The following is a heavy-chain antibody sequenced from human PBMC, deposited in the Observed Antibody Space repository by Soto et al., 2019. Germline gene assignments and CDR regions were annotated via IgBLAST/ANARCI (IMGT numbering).Heavy chain of an antibody. CDR2: IMEDGSER. D-gene: IGHD3-10*01. V-gene: IGHV3-7*03. J-gene: IGHJ4*03. Sequence: EVQLVESGGGSVQAGGSLRLSCAASGFTFSRHWMTWVRQAPGKGLEWVANIMEDGSERYYVDSVKGRFTISRDNAKNLLSLEMNSLRPEDTAVYYCAREGSAAYSGNYAFDYWGQGTTVTVSS. CDR3: AREGSAAYSGNYAFDY. CDR1: GFTFSRHW.